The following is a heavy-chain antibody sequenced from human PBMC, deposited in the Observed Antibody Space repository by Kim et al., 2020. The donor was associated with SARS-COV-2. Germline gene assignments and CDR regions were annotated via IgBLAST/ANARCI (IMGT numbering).Heavy chain of an antibody. V-gene: IGHV3-23*01. CDR2: ISGSGSST. D-gene: IGHD3-16*02. Sequence: GGSLRLSCAASGFTFSSYAMSWVRQAPGKGLEWVSAISGSGSSTYYADSVKGRFTISRDNSKNTLYLQMNSLRAEDTAVYYCAKESVWGSYRPGGFDYWGQGTLVTVSS. CDR1: GFTFSSYA. CDR3: AKESVWGSYRPGGFDY. J-gene: IGHJ4*02.